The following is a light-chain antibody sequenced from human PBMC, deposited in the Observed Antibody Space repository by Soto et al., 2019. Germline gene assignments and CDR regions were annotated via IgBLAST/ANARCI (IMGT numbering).Light chain of an antibody. CDR2: DVS. V-gene: IGKV1-13*02. CDR3: QQFSTYPPT. J-gene: IGKJ4*01. CDR1: QGISSA. Sequence: AIPLTQSPSSLSASLGDRVTITCRTSQGISSALAWYRQRPGKAPELLIYDVSTLASGVTSRFRGSGSGTYFTLTISGRQPENLATYSCQQFSTYPPTFGGGTKVEIK.